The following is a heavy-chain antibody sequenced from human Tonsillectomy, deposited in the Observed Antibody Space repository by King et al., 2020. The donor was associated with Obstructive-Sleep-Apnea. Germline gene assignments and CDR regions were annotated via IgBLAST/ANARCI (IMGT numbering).Heavy chain of an antibody. CDR1: GGSISSSSYY. D-gene: IGHD4-17*01. CDR3: ARHLLRGGGAFDI. J-gene: IGHJ3*02. V-gene: IGHV4-39*01. CDR2: IYYSGGT. Sequence: QLQESGPGLVKPSETLSLTCTVSGGSISSSSYYWGWIRQPPGKGLEWIGSIYYSGGTYYNPSLKSRVTISVDTSKNQFSLKLSSVTAADTAVYYCARHLLRGGGAFDIWGQGTMVTVSS.